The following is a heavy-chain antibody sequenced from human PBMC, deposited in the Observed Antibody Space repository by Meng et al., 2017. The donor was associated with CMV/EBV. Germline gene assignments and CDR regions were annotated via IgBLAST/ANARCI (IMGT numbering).Heavy chain of an antibody. Sequence: GESLKISCAASGFTFSSYSMNWVRQAPGKGLEWVSSISRSSSYIYYADSVKGRFTISRDNAKNSLYLQMNSLRAEDTAVYYCARTPYDSSGYYFDYWGQGTLVTVSS. CDR2: ISRSSSYI. V-gene: IGHV3-21*01. D-gene: IGHD3-22*01. CDR3: ARTPYDSSGYYFDY. CDR1: GFTFSSYS. J-gene: IGHJ4*02.